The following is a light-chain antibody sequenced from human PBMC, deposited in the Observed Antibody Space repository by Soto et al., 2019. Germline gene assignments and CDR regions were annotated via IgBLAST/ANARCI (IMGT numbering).Light chain of an antibody. V-gene: IGKV3-11*01. CDR2: DAS. Sequence: EIVLTQSPATLSLSPGERATLSCRATQDVSRYLAWYQQKPGQSPRLLIYDASNRATGIPARFSGSGSGTDFTLTISSLEPEDSAVYYCQQRSNWPFGPGTKVDIK. CDR3: QQRSNWP. CDR1: QDVSRY. J-gene: IGKJ3*01.